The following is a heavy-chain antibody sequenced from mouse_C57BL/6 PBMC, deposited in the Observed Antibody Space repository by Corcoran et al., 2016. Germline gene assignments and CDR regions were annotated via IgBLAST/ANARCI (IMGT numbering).Heavy chain of an antibody. J-gene: IGHJ3*01. Sequence: QIQLVQSGPELKKPGETVKISCKASGYTFTNYGMSWVKQAPGKGVKWMGWINTYSGVPTYADDFKGRFAFSLETSASTAYLQINNLKNEDTATYFCAKDSPAWFAYWGQGTLVTVSA. CDR1: GYTFTNYG. CDR2: INTYSGVP. V-gene: IGHV9-3*01. CDR3: AKDSPAWFAY. D-gene: IGHD3-2*01.